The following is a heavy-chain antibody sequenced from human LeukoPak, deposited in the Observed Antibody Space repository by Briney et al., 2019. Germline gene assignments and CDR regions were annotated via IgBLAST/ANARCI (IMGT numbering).Heavy chain of an antibody. CDR3: VRHGEHDFDY. Sequence: SETLSLTCAVSGASIRSCNWWSWVRQPPEKGLEWIGEIHHSGTSNYNPSLKSRVSSSVDKSKKQLSLRLNSVTAADTAVYYCVRHGEHDFDYWSQGILVTVFS. J-gene: IGHJ4*02. D-gene: IGHD4-17*01. V-gene: IGHV4-4*02. CDR1: GASIRSCNW. CDR2: IHHSGTS.